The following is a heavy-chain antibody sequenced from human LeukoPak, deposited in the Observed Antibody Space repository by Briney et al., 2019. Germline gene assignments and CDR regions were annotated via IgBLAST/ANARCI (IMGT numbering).Heavy chain of an antibody. CDR2: IYYSGST. J-gene: IGHJ5*02. D-gene: IGHD2-21*02. CDR3: ARDGVTGWFDP. V-gene: IGHV4-30-4*01. Sequence: SETLSLTCTVSGGSISSGDYYWSWIRQPPGKGLEWIGYIYYSGSTYYNPSLKSRVTISVDTSKNQFSLKLSSVTAADTAVYYCARDGVTGWFDPWGQGTLVTVSS. CDR1: GGSISSGDYY.